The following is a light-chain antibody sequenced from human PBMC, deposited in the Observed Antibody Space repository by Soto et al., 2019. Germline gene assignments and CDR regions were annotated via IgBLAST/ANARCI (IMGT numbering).Light chain of an antibody. J-gene: IGKJ4*01. Sequence: EIVLTQSPATLSLSPGERATLSCRASQSITNYLGWYQQKPGQAPRLLIYGASSRATGIPDRFSGGGSGTDFTLTISRLEPEDFAVYYCQQFSSYPLTFGGGTKVDI. CDR3: QQFSSYPLT. CDR2: GAS. CDR1: QSITNY. V-gene: IGKV3-20*01.